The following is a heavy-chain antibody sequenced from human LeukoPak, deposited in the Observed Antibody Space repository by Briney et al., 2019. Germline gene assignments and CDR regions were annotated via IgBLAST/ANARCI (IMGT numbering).Heavy chain of an antibody. CDR2: IYSGGST. CDR3: AKDQGDYEYDY. CDR1: GFTFSDYY. J-gene: IGHJ4*02. V-gene: IGHV3-66*01. Sequence: GGSLRLSCAASGFTFSDYYMSWVRQAPGKGLGWVSVIYSGGSTYYADSVKGRFTISRDNSKNTLYLQMNSLRAEDTAVYYCAKDQGDYEYDYWGQGTLVTVSS. D-gene: IGHD4-17*01.